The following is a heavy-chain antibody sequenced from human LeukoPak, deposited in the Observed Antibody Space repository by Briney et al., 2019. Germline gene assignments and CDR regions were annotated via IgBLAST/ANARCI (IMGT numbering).Heavy chain of an antibody. CDR2: ITSSGSAI. J-gene: IGHJ3*02. Sequence: KPGGSLRLSCAASGFTFSDYYMGWIRQAPGNGLEWVAYITSSGSAIYHADSVKGRFTISRDNAKNSLYLQVNTLRAEDTAVYYRARAHKDAFDIWGQGTMVTVSS. CDR3: ARAHKDAFDI. CDR1: GFTFSDYY. V-gene: IGHV3-11*04.